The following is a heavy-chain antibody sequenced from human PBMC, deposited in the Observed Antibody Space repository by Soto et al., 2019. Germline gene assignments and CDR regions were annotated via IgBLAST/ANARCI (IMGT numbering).Heavy chain of an antibody. J-gene: IGHJ2*01. V-gene: IGHV3-13*04. CDR2: IGTIGDT. Sequence: EVPLVESGGGLVQPGGSLRLSCAASGFTFRSYDMHWVRQATGNGLEWVSAIGTIGDTFYADSVKGRFTISRDNAKNSLFLQMNSLRAGDTAVYYCARDATYGSGRRPDWYFDLWGRGTLVTVSS. CDR3: ARDATYGSGRRPDWYFDL. CDR1: GFTFRSYD. D-gene: IGHD3-10*01.